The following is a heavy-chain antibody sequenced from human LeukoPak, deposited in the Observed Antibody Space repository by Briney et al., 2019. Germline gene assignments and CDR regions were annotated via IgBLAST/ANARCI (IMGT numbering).Heavy chain of an antibody. J-gene: IGHJ4*02. Sequence: GGSLRLSCAASGFTFDDYAMHWVRQAPGKGLEWVSGISWNSGSIGYADSVKGRFTISRDNAKNSLYLQMNGLRAEDTALYYCAKGATRWLQPTIDYWGQGTLVTVSS. CDR2: ISWNSGSI. D-gene: IGHD5-24*01. V-gene: IGHV3-9*01. CDR1: GFTFDDYA. CDR3: AKGATRWLQPTIDY.